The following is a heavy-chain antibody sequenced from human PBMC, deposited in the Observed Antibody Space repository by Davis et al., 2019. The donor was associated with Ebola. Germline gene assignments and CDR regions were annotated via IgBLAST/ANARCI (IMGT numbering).Heavy chain of an antibody. J-gene: IGHJ4*02. D-gene: IGHD3-10*01. CDR3: ARDLSASELLWFGLFDY. CDR2: INSDGSST. Sequence: GESLKISCAASGFTFSSYWMHWVRQAPGKGLVWVSRINSDGSSTSYADSVKGRFTIPRDNSKNTLYLQMNSPRAEDTAVYYCARDLSASELLWFGLFDYWGQGTLVTVSS. CDR1: GFTFSSYW. V-gene: IGHV3-74*01.